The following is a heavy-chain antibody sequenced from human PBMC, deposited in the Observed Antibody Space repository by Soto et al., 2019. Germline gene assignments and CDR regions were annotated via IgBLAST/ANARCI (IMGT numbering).Heavy chain of an antibody. Sequence: QVQLQESGPGLLKPSETLSLTCTVSGGSISSYYWSWIRQPAGKGLEWIGRIYTSGSTNYNPSLKSRVTMSVDTSKNQSSLNLRSVSAADTAVYSCARACSSNSCYDVLDYWGQGTLVTVSS. CDR1: GGSISSYY. CDR2: IYTSGST. CDR3: ARACSSNSCYDVLDY. J-gene: IGHJ4*02. V-gene: IGHV4-4*07. D-gene: IGHD2-2*01.